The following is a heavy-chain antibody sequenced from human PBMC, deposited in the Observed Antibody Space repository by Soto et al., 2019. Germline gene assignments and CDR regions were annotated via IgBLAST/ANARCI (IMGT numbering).Heavy chain of an antibody. CDR1: GGSISSGGYS. D-gene: IGHD3-10*01. CDR2: IYHSGST. Sequence: QLQLQESGSGLVKPSQTLSLTCAVSGGSISSGGYSWSWIRQPPGKGLEWIGYIYHSGSTYYNPSLKSRVTISVDRSKNQFSLKLSSVTAADMAVYYCARVRYYYGSGSYYYWFDPWGQGTLVTVSS. J-gene: IGHJ5*02. CDR3: ARVRYYYGSGSYYYWFDP. V-gene: IGHV4-30-2*01.